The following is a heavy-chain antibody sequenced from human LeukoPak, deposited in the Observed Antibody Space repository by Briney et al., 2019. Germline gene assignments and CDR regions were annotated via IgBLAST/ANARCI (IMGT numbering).Heavy chain of an antibody. CDR1: GGSISTYY. CDR2: IYCSGTT. CDR3: ARGYYDILSGYYLVF. V-gene: IGHV4-59*08. D-gene: IGHD3-9*01. J-gene: IGHJ4*02. Sequence: SETLSLTCTVPGGSISTYYWSWIRQVPGKGLEWIGHIYCSGTTNYNPSLKTRVNIAVDTSKKQFSLRLTDVTAADTAVYYCARGYYDILSGYYLVFWGQGTLVTVSS.